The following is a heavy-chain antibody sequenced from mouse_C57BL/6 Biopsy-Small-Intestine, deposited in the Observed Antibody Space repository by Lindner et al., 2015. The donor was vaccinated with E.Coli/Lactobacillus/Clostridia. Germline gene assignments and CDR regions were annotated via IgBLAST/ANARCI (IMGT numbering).Heavy chain of an antibody. CDR3: ARGTRLDY. J-gene: IGHJ2*01. D-gene: IGHD2-14*01. V-gene: IGHV1-82*01. CDR2: IYPGDGDT. CDR1: GYAFSSSW. Sequence: VQLQESGPELVKPGASVKISCKASGYAFSSSWMNWVKQRPGKGLEWIGRIYPGDGDTNYNGKSKGKATLTADESSSTAYMQLSSLTSEDSAVYFCARGTRLDYWGQGTTLTVSA.